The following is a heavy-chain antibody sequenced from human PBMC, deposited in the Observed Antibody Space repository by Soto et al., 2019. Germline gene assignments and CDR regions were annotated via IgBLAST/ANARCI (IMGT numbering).Heavy chain of an antibody. D-gene: IGHD4-17*01. V-gene: IGHV3-30*18. Sequence: GGSLRLSCAASGFTFSSYGMHWVRQAPGKGLEWVAVISYDGSNKYYADSVKGRFTISRDNSKNTLYLQMNSLRAEDTAVYYCAKEVMTTWDFDYWGQGTLVTVSS. CDR3: AKEVMTTWDFDY. CDR2: ISYDGSNK. CDR1: GFTFSSYG. J-gene: IGHJ4*02.